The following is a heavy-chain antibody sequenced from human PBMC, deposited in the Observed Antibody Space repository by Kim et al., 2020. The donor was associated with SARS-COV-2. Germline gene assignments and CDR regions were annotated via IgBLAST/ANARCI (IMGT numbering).Heavy chain of an antibody. CDR1: GFTFSSYA. CDR2: ISYDGSNK. D-gene: IGHD6-19*01. V-gene: IGHV3-30*04. J-gene: IGHJ4*02. CDR3: ARGSGWYNFGYFDY. Sequence: GGSLRLSCAASGFTFSSYAMHWVRQAPGKGLEWVAVISYDGSNKYYVDSVKGRFTISRDNSKNTLYLQMNSLRAEDTAVYYCARGSGWYNFGYFDYWGQGTLVTVSS.